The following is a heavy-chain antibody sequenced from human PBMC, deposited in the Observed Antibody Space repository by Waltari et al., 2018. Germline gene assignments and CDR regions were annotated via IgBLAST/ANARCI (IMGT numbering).Heavy chain of an antibody. D-gene: IGHD3-3*01. CDR1: GDSISTSTFY. J-gene: IGHJ4*02. CDR3: VRQRSADFWSGYFDL. CDR2: VYYNAYK. V-gene: IGHV4-39*01. Sequence: QAQLQELGPGQVKPSETLSFRCAVSGDSISTSTFYWGWVRQPPGKGLEWVGSVYYNAYKFYHPSLKSRLTLSMDTSNNHFSLSLTSVTAADTAIYYCVRQRSADFWSGYFDLWGQGTLVTVSS.